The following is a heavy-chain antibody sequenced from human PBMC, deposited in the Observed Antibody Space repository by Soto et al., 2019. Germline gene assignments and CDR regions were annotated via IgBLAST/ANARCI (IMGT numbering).Heavy chain of an antibody. Sequence: ASVKVSCKASGYTFTGCYIHWVREAPGQGLEWMGWINPQTGGTSYAQKFQGRVTLSRDTSINTAYLELSRLRFDDAAVYFCARERYQVISDGMDVWGQGTTVTVSS. D-gene: IGHD2-2*01. CDR2: INPQTGGT. CDR1: GYTFTGCY. CDR3: ARERYQVISDGMDV. J-gene: IGHJ6*02. V-gene: IGHV1-2*02.